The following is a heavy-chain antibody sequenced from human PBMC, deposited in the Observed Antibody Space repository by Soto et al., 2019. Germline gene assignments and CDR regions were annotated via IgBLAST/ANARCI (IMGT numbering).Heavy chain of an antibody. V-gene: IGHV1-69*13. CDR1: GGTFSSYA. CDR3: ARIPSAIVVVTAIPS. D-gene: IGHD2-21*02. CDR2: IIPIFGTA. J-gene: IGHJ5*02. Sequence: ASVKVSCKAFGGTFSSYAISWVRQAPGQGLEWMGGIIPIFGTANYAQKFQGRVTITADESTSTAYMELSGLRSEDTAVYYCARIPSAIVVVTAIPSWGQGTLVTVSS.